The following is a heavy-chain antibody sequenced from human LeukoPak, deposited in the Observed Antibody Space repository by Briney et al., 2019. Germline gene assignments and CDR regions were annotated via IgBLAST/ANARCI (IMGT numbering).Heavy chain of an antibody. Sequence: GESLKISCKGSGYSFTSYWISWVRQMPGKGLEWMGRIDPSDSYTNYSPSLQGHVTISADKSISTAYLQWSSLKASDTAMYYCARRGKNYYESGTYYWGQGTLVTVSS. CDR2: IDPSDSYT. D-gene: IGHD3-10*01. J-gene: IGHJ4*02. V-gene: IGHV5-10-1*01. CDR3: ARRGKNYYESGTYY. CDR1: GYSFTSYW.